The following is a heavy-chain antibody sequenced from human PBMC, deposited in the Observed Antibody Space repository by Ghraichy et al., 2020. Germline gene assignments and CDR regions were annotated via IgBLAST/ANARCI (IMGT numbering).Heavy chain of an antibody. CDR1: GFTFSSYS. CDR3: ARDSSHAFDI. CDR2: ISGGSGTI. J-gene: IGHJ3*02. Sequence: GGSLRLSCEASGFTFSSYSMNWVRQAPGKGLEWISYISGGSGTIYYADSVKGRYTISRDNAKNSLYLQMSSLRAEDTALYYCARDSSHAFDIWGQGTMVTVSS. V-gene: IGHV3-48*01.